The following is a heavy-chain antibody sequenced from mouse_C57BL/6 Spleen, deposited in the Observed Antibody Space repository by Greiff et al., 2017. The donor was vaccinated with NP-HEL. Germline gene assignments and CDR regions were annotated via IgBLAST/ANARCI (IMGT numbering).Heavy chain of an antibody. V-gene: IGHV14-2*01. CDR2: IDPEDGET. CDR1: GFNIKDYY. J-gene: IGHJ1*03. Sequence: LVESGAELVKPGASVKLSCTASGFNIKDYYMHWVKQRTEQGLEWIGRIDPEDGETKYAPKFQGKATITADTSSNTAYLQLSSLTSEDTAVYYCARSGSSITTVVHWYFDVWGTGTTVTVSS. CDR3: ARSGSSITTVVHWYFDV. D-gene: IGHD1-1*01.